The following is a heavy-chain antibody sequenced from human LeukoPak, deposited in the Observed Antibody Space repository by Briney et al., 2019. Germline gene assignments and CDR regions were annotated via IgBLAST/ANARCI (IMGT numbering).Heavy chain of an antibody. D-gene: IGHD2-21*01. CDR2: ISGSGGST. CDR1: GFTFSSYA. Sequence: GGSLRLSCAASGFTFSSYAMNWVRQAPGKGLEWVSGISGSGGSTYYADSVKGRFTISRDNIRNTLYLQMNSLRVEDTAVYYCAKDRRFVAAFFDYWGQGTLVTVSS. J-gene: IGHJ4*02. CDR3: AKDRRFVAAFFDY. V-gene: IGHV3-23*01.